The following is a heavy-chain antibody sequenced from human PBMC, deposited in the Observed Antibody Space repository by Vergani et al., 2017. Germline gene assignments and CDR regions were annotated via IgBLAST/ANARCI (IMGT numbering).Heavy chain of an antibody. V-gene: IGHV4-38-2*02. Sequence: QVQLQESGPGVVRPSGTLSLKCSVSGYSISGGYYWAWLRHTPGKGLEWIGQIYHSGVTHYNPSFKSRVTMSVAASKNQFSLELDSVTAADTAIYYCARTPPANDAPAWFAPWGRGIRVTVSS. CDR2: IYHSGVT. CDR1: GYSISGGYY. D-gene: IGHD2-15*01. CDR3: ARTPPANDAPAWFAP. J-gene: IGHJ5*02.